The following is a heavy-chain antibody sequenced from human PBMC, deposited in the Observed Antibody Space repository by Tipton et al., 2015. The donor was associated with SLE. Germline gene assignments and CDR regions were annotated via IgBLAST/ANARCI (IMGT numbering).Heavy chain of an antibody. J-gene: IGHJ5*02. CDR1: GNSISSSDYY. Sequence: TLSLTCSVSGNSISSSDYYWSWIRQPPGKGLEWIGHIYYTGSTSYNSSLKRRAVIFGDMSKNQFSLKLSSVTAADTAVYYCARTHKIYDPLNWFDPWGPGTLVTVSS. CDR3: ARTHKIYDPLNWFDP. V-gene: IGHV4-30-4*08. D-gene: IGHD3-3*01. CDR2: IYYTGST.